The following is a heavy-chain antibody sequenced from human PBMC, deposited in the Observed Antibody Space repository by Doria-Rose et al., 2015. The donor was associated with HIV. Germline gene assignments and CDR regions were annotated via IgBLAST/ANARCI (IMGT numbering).Heavy chain of an antibody. V-gene: IGHV2-26*01. CDR2: IFSDDER. D-gene: IGHD6-13*01. CDR3: ARIKSSRWYHKYYFDF. Sequence: QVTLKESGPVLVKPTETLTLTCTASGVSLSSPGMGVSWIRQPPGKALEWLANIFSDDERSYTTSLESRLTISRGTSKSQVVLTMTDMDPVDTATYYCARIKSSRWYHKYYFDFWGQGTLVIVSA. CDR1: GVSLSSPGMG. J-gene: IGHJ4*02.